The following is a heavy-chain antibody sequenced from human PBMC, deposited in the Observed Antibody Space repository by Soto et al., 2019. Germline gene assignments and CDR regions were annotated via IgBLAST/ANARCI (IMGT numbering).Heavy chain of an antibody. CDR1: GLSLSSYA. J-gene: IGHJ4*02. V-gene: IGHV3-30-3*01. CDR2: ISYDGSNK. Sequence: GTLRLSCAASGLSLSSYAMPWVRQAPGKGLEWVAVISYDGSNKYYADSVKGRFTISRDNSKKTLYLQMNSLRAEDTAVYYCASAGSSGYPYYFDYWGQGTLVTVSS. D-gene: IGHD3-22*01. CDR3: ASAGSSGYPYYFDY.